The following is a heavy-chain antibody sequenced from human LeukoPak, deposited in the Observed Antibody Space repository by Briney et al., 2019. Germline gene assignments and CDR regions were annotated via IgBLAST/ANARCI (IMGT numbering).Heavy chain of an antibody. V-gene: IGHV2-5*02. CDR1: GFSRRTRGVG. J-gene: IGHJ5*02. CDR2: IYWDGGK. D-gene: IGHD3-3*01. Sequence: KKSGPTLVNPTQTLTLTCTFSGFSRRTRGVGVGWIRQPPGKALEWLSLIYWDGGKRYSPSLKSRLTITKDTSKNQVVLTMTNMDPVDTATYYCAHRPVSYYDFWSGYYKGFNWFDPWGRGTLVTVSS. CDR3: AHRPVSYYDFWSGYYKGFNWFDP.